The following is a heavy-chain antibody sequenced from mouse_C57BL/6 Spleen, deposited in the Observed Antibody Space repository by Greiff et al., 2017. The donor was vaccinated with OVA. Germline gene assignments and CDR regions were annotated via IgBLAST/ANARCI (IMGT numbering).Heavy chain of an antibody. CDR3: ARYDDGYYGFYAMDY. CDR2: IYPGDGDT. V-gene: IGHV1-80*01. Sequence: VQLQQSGAELVKPGASVKISCKASGYAFSSYWMNWVKQRPGKGLEWIGQIYPGDGDTNYNGKFKGKATLTADKSSSTAYMQLSSLTSEDSAVYFCARYDDGYYGFYAMDYWGQGTSVTVSS. J-gene: IGHJ4*01. D-gene: IGHD2-3*01. CDR1: GYAFSSYW.